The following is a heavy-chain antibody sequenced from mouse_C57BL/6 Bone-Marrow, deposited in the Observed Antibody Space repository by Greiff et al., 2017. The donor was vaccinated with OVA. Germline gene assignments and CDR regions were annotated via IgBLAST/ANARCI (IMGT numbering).Heavy chain of an antibody. J-gene: IGHJ3*02. CDR2: IYPGSGNT. D-gene: IGHD2-3*01. V-gene: IGHV1-76*01. Sequence: QVQLQQSGAELVRPGASVKLSCKASGYTFTDYYINWVKQRPGQGLEWIARIYPGSGNTYYNEKFKGKATLTAEKSSSTAYMQLSSLTSEDSAVYFCARLDGGYPGAWWGQGTLVTVSA. CDR1: GYTFTDYY. CDR3: ARLDGGYPGAW.